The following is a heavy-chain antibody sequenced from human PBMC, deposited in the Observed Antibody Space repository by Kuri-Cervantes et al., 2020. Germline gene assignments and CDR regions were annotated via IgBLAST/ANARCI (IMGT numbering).Heavy chain of an antibody. CDR2: ISHDGSNK. Sequence: GESLKISCKGSGYSFTSYWIGWVRQMPGKGLEWVAVISHDGSNKNYADSVKGRFTISRDNSKNTLYLQMNSLRAEDTAVYYCAKGLSISVAGSWVGPNDYWGQGTLVTVSS. V-gene: IGHV3-30-3*02. CDR3: AKGLSISVAGSWVGPNDY. D-gene: IGHD6-19*01. J-gene: IGHJ4*02. CDR1: GYSFTSYW.